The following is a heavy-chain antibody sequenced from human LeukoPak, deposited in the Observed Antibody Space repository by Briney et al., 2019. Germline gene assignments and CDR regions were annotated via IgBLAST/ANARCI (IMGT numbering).Heavy chain of an antibody. V-gene: IGHV1-8*03. CDR3: ARGELELPGGDY. J-gene: IGHJ4*02. CDR2: MNPNSGNT. Sequence: ASVKVSCKASGYTFTSYDINWVRPATGQGLEWMGWMNPNSGNTGYAQKFQGRVTITRNTSISTAYTELSSLRSEDTAVYYCARGELELPGGDYWGQGTLVTVSS. D-gene: IGHD1-7*01. CDR1: GYTFTSYD.